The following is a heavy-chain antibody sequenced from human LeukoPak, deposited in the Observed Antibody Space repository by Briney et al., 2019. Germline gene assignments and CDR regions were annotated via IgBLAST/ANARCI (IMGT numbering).Heavy chain of an antibody. V-gene: IGHV3-7*03. CDR2: IKQDGSEK. D-gene: IGHD3-10*01. CDR1: GFTFSSYW. CDR3: ARDHYGSGSYTFDY. J-gene: IGHJ4*02. Sequence: GGSLRLSCAASGFTFSSYWMSWVRQAPGKGLEWVANIKQDGSEKYYVDSVKGRFTISRDNAKNPLYLQMNSLRAEDTAVYYCARDHYGSGSYTFDYWGQGTLVTVSS.